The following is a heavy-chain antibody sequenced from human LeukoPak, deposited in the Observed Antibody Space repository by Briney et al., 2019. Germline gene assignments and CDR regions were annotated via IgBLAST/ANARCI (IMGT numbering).Heavy chain of an antibody. D-gene: IGHD2-21*02. CDR1: GFNFSRYW. CDR2: VNNDGSSP. J-gene: IGHJ4*02. CDR3: ARDNRDWAFDY. V-gene: IGHV3-74*01. Sequence: GGSLRLSCVASGFNFSRYWMHWVRQAPGKGLVWVSRVNNDGSSPSYADSVKGRFTISRDNSKNTLVLQMNSLRSEDTAVYFCARDNRDWAFDYWGQGTLVTVSS.